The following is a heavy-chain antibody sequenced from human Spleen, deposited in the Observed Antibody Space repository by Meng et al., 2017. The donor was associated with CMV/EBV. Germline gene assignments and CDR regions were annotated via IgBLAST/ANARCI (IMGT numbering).Heavy chain of an antibody. V-gene: IGHV3-11*04. CDR1: GFTFSDYY. D-gene: IGHD1-26*01. J-gene: IGHJ3*02. CDR3: ARGELGSAYGAFDI. Sequence: GESLKISCAASGFTFSDYYMSWIRQAPGKGLEWVSYISSSGSTIYYADSVRGRFTISRDNSKNTLYLQMNSLRAEDTAVYYCARGELGSAYGAFDIWGQGTMVTVSS. CDR2: ISSSGSTI.